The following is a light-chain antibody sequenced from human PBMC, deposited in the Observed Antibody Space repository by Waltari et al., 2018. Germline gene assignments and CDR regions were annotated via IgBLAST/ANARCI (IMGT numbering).Light chain of an antibody. V-gene: IGKV3-11*01. CDR2: DAS. J-gene: IGKJ4*01. CDR1: QSVNSY. CDR3: QERSNWPGGS. Sequence: EIVLTQSPATLSLSPGERATLSCRASQSVNSYLAWYPQQPGQAPRLLIYDASNRATGIPARFVGSGSGTDFTLTISSLEAEDFAVYYCQERSNWPGGSFGGGTKVDIK.